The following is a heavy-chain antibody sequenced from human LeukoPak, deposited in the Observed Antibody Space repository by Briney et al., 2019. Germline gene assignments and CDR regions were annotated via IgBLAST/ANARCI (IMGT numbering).Heavy chain of an antibody. CDR1: GFTFSSSA. CDR2: IGGSGGST. CDR3: AKRALGSFYYFDY. Sequence: GGSLRLSCVASGFTFSSSAMSWVRQAPGKGLEWVSAIGGSGGSTYYADSVKGRVTISRDNSKNTLYLQMNSLRDEDTALYYCAKRALGSFYYFDYWGQGAVVTVSS. V-gene: IGHV3-23*01. J-gene: IGHJ4*02.